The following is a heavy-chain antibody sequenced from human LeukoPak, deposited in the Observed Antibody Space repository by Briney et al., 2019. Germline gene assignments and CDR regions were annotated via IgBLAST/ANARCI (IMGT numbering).Heavy chain of an antibody. CDR3: ARGQLLYMRRWFDP. V-gene: IGHV4-30-4*01. D-gene: IGHD2-2*02. CDR1: GGSISSGDYY. Sequence: PSQTLSLTCTVSGGSISSGDYYWSWIRQPPGKGLEWIGYIYYSGSTYYNPSLKSRVTISVDTSKNQFSLKLSSVTAADTAVYYCARGQLLYMRRWFDPWGQGTLVTVSS. CDR2: IYYSGST. J-gene: IGHJ5*02.